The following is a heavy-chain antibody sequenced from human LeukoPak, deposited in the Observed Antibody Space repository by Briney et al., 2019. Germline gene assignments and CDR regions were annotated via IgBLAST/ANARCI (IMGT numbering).Heavy chain of an antibody. V-gene: IGHV3-33*01. D-gene: IGHD3-16*01. Sequence: GGSLRLSCAASGFTLSTYGMHWVRQAPGKGLEWVAVIWYDGSNKYYADSVKGRFTISRDNSKNTLYVQMSSLRAEDTAVYYCARSNDGGWGYCDYWGQGSLVTVSS. CDR3: ARSNDGGWGYCDY. J-gene: IGHJ4*02. CDR1: GFTLSTYG. CDR2: IWYDGSNK.